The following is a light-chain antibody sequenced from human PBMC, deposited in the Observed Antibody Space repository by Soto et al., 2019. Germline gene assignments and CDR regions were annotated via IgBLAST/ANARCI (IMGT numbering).Light chain of an antibody. CDR1: QTVNVN. CDR2: GAS. V-gene: IGKV3-15*01. Sequence: EVVLTQSPATLSLSPGERATLSCRASQTVNVNLAWHQQKPGQAPRLLIYGASTRAAGVPARFTGSGSGTEFTLTTSSLQSHHFAVYYCQQYNHGPPYTFGQGTKLEIK. J-gene: IGKJ2*01. CDR3: QQYNHGPPYT.